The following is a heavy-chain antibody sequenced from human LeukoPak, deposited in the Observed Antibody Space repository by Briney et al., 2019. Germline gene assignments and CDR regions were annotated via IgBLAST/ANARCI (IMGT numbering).Heavy chain of an antibody. CDR2: INHSGST. Sequence: PSETLSLTCAVYGGSFSGYYWSWIRQPPGKGLEWIGEINHSGSTNYNPSLKSRVTISVDTSKNQFSLKLSSVTAADTAVYYCARAPYYDFWSGYRNWFDPWGQGTLVTVSS. D-gene: IGHD3-3*01. CDR1: GGSFSGYY. CDR3: ARAPYYDFWSGYRNWFDP. J-gene: IGHJ5*02. V-gene: IGHV4-34*01.